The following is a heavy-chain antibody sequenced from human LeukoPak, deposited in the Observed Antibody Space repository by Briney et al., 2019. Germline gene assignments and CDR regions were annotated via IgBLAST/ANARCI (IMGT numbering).Heavy chain of an antibody. CDR1: GGSFSGYY. Sequence: PSETLSLTCAVYGGSFSGYYWSWLRQPPGKGLEWLGEINHSGSTNYNPSLKSRVTISVDTSKNQFSLKLSSVTAADTAVYYCARDTGYSSSWIQYNWFDPWGQGTLVTVSS. D-gene: IGHD6-13*01. CDR2: INHSGST. CDR3: ARDTGYSSSWIQYNWFDP. J-gene: IGHJ5*02. V-gene: IGHV4-34*01.